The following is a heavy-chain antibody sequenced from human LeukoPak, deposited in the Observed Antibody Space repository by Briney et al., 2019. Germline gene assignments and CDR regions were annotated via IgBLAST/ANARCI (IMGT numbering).Heavy chain of an antibody. CDR3: VRSLDY. V-gene: IGHV3-33*01. Sequence: PGGSLRLSCAASGFTFSNYGMHWVRQAPGKGLEWVAVIWFDGSSKYYADPVKGRFTISRDNSKNTVYLQMNRLRVEDTALYYCVRSLDYWGQGTLVTVSS. CDR1: GFTFSNYG. CDR2: IWFDGSSK. J-gene: IGHJ4*02.